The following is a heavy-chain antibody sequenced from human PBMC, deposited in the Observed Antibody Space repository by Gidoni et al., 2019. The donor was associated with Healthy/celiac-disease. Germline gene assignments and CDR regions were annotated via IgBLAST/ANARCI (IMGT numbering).Heavy chain of an antibody. CDR1: GLTFGDYY. CDR2: SSSSGSDR. J-gene: IGHJ4*02. V-gene: IGHV3-11*01. CDR3: ARVGSLNGMAAAGRRGY. Sequence: QVQLVESGGGLVHPGGSLSITCASSGLTFGDYYMSWTRPAPAHGRELVSYSSSSGSDRSYADSVKGRLIISRDNAKNTLYPQMNSLGAEDTAVYYCARVGSLNGMAAAGRRGYWGQGTLVTVSS. D-gene: IGHD6-13*01.